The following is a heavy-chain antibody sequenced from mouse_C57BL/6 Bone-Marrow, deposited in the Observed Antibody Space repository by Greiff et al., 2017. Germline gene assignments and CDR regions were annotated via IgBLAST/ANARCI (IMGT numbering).Heavy chain of an antibody. Sequence: EVQLQQSGAELVRPGASVKLSCTASGFNIKDDYMHWVKQRPEQGLEWIGWIDPENGDTEYASKFQGKATITADTSANTAYLQLSSLTSEDTAVYYCTTWHLHYYGSSYYAMDYWGQGTSVTVSS. J-gene: IGHJ4*01. V-gene: IGHV14-4*01. D-gene: IGHD1-1*01. CDR2: IDPENGDT. CDR3: TTWHLHYYGSSYYAMDY. CDR1: GFNIKDDY.